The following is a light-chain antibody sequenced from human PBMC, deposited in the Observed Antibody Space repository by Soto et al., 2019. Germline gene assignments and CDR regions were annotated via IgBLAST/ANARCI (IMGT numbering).Light chain of an antibody. CDR3: QSYDSSLSAYVV. CDR2: ANT. V-gene: IGLV1-40*01. Sequence: QLVLTQPPSVSGAPGQRVTISCTGSSSNIGAGYDVHWYQQLPGTAPKLLIYANTNRPSGVPYRFSGSKSGTSASLAITGLQAEDEADYYCQSYDSSLSAYVVFGGGTKLTVL. CDR1: SSNIGAGYD. J-gene: IGLJ2*01.